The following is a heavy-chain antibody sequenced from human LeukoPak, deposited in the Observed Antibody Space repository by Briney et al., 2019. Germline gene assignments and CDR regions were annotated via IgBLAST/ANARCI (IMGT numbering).Heavy chain of an antibody. D-gene: IGHD6-19*01. V-gene: IGHV4-4*07. CDR3: ARRDISSGWSFDY. Sequence: PSETLSLTCTVSGGSISNYHWSWIRQPAGKGLEWISQIHTSGSTNYNPPLKSRVTMSIDTPENQLSLKIRSVTAADTAVYYCARRDISSGWSFDYWGQGILVTVSS. J-gene: IGHJ4*02. CDR2: IHTSGST. CDR1: GGSISNYH.